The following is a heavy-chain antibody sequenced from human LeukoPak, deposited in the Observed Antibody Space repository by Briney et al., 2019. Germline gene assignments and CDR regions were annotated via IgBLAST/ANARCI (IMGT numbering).Heavy chain of an antibody. CDR1: GGSFSGYF. D-gene: IGHD4-17*01. J-gene: IGHJ6*03. CDR2: INHSGST. Sequence: SETLSLTCAVYGGSFSGYFWSWIRQPPGKGLEWIGEINHSGSTNYNPSLKSRVTISVDTSKNQFSLKLSSVTAADTAVYYCARGWSKDVRLRPGRYYMDVWGKGTTVTVSS. V-gene: IGHV4-34*01. CDR3: ARGWSKDVRLRPGRYYMDV.